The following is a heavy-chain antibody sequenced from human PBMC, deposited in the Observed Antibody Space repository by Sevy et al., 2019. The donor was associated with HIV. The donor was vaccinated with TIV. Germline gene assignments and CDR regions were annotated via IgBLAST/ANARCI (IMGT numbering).Heavy chain of an antibody. CDR1: GDTFSTYD. Sequence: ASVKVSCKASGDTFSTYDINWVRQAPGQGLEWMGWMSPKSGSTGFAQKFQGRLTMTRDKSINTAYMELSRLRSEDTAVYYCASGGSGDVWNYGYYYYGMDVWGQGTTVTVSS. V-gene: IGHV1-8*02. D-gene: IGHD3-3*01. J-gene: IGHJ6*02. CDR2: MSPKSGST. CDR3: ASGGSGDVWNYGYYYYGMDV.